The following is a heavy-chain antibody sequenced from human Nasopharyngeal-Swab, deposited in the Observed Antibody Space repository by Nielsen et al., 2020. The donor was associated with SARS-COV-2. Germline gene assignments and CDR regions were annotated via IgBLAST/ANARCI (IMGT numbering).Heavy chain of an antibody. J-gene: IGHJ6*02. V-gene: IGHV3-30*18. CDR3: AKDRGSSGYYYGMDV. Sequence: VRRCPGKGLEWVAVISYDGSNKYYADSVKGRFTISRDNSKNTLYLQMNSLRAEDTAVYYCAKDRGSSGYYYGMDVWGQGTTVTVSS. D-gene: IGHD6-13*01. CDR2: ISYDGSNK.